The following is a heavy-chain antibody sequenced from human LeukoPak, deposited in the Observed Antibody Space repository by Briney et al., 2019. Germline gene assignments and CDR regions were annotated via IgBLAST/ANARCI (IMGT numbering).Heavy chain of an antibody. CDR3: AHRRDEADFDY. J-gene: IGHJ4*02. CDR2: IYWDDDK. CDR1: GFSLSTTGVG. V-gene: IGHV2-5*02. Sequence: ESGPTLVKPTQTLTLTCTFSGFSLSTTGVGVGWIRQPPGKALEWLALIYWDDDKRYSPSLKTRLTITKDTSKNQVVLTMTNMDPVDTATYYCAHRRDEADFDYWGQGTLVTVSS.